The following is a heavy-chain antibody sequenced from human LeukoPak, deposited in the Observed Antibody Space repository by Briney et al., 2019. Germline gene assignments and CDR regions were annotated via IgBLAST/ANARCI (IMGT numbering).Heavy chain of an antibody. CDR1: GGSISGSTYY. J-gene: IGHJ4*02. D-gene: IGHD2-2*01. Sequence: SETLSLTCIVSGGSISGSTYYWGWIRQPPGKGLEWIGSIYYSGSTYYNPSLKSRVTISVDTSKNQISLQLSSVTAADTAVYYCARRHCSNTSCSYFDYWGQGTLVTVSS. V-gene: IGHV4-39*01. CDR3: ARRHCSNTSCSYFDY. CDR2: IYYSGST.